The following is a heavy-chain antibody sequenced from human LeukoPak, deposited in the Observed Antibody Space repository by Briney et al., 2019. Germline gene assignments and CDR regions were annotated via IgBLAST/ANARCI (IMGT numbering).Heavy chain of an antibody. CDR2: ISAYNGNT. V-gene: IGHV1-18*01. J-gene: IGHJ4*02. CDR3: ATSVTCPHYDILTGYCPFDD. CDR1: GYTFTSYG. Sequence: ASVKVSCKASGYTFTSYGISWVRQAPGQGLEWMGWISAYNGNTNYAQKLQGRVTMTTDTSTSTAYMELRSLRSDDTAVYYCATSVTCPHYDILTGYCPFDDWGQGTLVTVSS. D-gene: IGHD3-9*01.